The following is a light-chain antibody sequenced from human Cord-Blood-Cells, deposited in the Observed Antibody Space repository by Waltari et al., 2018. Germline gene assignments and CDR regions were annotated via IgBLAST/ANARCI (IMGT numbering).Light chain of an antibody. V-gene: IGLV2-11*01. CDR3: CSYAGSYTYV. J-gene: IGLJ1*01. CDR2: DVS. Sequence: QSALTQPRSVSGSPGQSVTISCTGTSSDVGGYNYVSWYQQHPGKAPKLMIYDVSKRPSGLPDRFSGSKSGNTAYLTISGLQAEDEADYYCCSYAGSYTYVFGTGTKVTVL. CDR1: SSDVGGYNY.